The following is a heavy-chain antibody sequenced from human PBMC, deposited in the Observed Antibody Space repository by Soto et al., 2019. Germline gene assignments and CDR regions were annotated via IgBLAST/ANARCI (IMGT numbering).Heavy chain of an antibody. V-gene: IGHV4-39*01. CDR3: AGSSSWLKYYYYYMDV. Sequence: SETLSPTCTVSGGSISSSSYYWGWIRQPPGKGLEWIGSIYYSGSTYYNPSLKSRVTISVDTSKNQFSLKLSSVTAADTAVYYCAGSSSWLKYYYYYMDVWGKGTTVTV. D-gene: IGHD6-13*01. J-gene: IGHJ6*03. CDR1: GGSISSSSYY. CDR2: IYYSGST.